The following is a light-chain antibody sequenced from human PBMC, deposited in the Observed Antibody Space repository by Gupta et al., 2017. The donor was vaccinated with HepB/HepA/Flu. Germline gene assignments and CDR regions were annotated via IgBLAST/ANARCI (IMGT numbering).Light chain of an antibody. CDR2: DAS. J-gene: IGKJ4*01. V-gene: IGKV3-11*01. CDR1: QSVGKF. Sequence: EILLTPSPAALSLSPGERATLSCRASQSVGKFLVWYQQKPGQAPRLLISDASNRATGIPARFSGSGSGTDFTLTISSLEPEDFAVYYCLQRRSWLTLGGGTRVEIK. CDR3: LQRRSWLT.